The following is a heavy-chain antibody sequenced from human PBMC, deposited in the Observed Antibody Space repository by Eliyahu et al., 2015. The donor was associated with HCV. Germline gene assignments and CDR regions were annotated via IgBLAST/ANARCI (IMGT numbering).Heavy chain of an antibody. CDR1: GFTFSDYA. V-gene: IGHV3-33*01. Sequence: QVQLVESGGGVVQPGRSLRLSCAASGFTFSDYAMHWVRQAPGKGLEWVALIWYDGSNIYYAESVKGRFTISRDNSKNTLYLQMNSLRAEDTAVYFYASSVSFGSGSHIDYWGQGTLVTVSS. D-gene: IGHD3-10*01. J-gene: IGHJ4*02. CDR3: ASSVSFGSGSHIDY. CDR2: IWYDGSNI.